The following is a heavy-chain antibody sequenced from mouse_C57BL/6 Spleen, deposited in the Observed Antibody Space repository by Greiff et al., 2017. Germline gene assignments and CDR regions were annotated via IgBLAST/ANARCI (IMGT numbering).Heavy chain of an antibody. CDR2: INPYNGGT. D-gene: IGHD1-1*01. J-gene: IGHJ2*01. CDR1: GYTFTDYY. Sequence: VQLKQSGPVLVKPGASVKMSCKASGYTFTDYYMNWVKQSHGKSLEWIGVINPYNGGTSYNQKFKGKATLTVDKSSSTAYMELNSLTSEDSAVYYCARSVVANPYYFDYWGQGTTLTVSS. V-gene: IGHV1-19*01. CDR3: ARSVVANPYYFDY.